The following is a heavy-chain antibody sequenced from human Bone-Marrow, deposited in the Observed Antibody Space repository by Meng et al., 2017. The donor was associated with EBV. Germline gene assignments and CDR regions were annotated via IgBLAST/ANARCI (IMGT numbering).Heavy chain of an antibody. CDR3: ASESGRGFTPDY. D-gene: IGHD3-10*01. J-gene: IGHJ4*02. CDR1: GGTFRSDA. CDR2: LIPMVGAP. Sequence: QGQLLQSGAGVKKPGSSVKVSCRTSGGTFRSDAVSWVRQAPGQGLEWMGGLIPMVGAPHYAQKFQGRVTIIADESTSTHSMELNSLRSEDTAMYYCASESGRGFTPDYWGQGTLVTVSS. V-gene: IGHV1-69*01.